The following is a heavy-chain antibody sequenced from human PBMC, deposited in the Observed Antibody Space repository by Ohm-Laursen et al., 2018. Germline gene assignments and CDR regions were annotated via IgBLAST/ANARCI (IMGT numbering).Heavy chain of an antibody. CDR1: GYTLTGYY. CDR3: ATLERGEDY. J-gene: IGHJ4*02. CDR2: INPNSGGT. Sequence: SVKVSCKASGYTLTGYYMHWGRQAPGQRLEWMGWINPNSGGTNYAQKFQGRLTMTRDTSISTAYMELSRLRSDDTAVYYCATLERGEDYWGQGTLVTVSS. V-gene: IGHV1-2*02. D-gene: IGHD3-16*01.